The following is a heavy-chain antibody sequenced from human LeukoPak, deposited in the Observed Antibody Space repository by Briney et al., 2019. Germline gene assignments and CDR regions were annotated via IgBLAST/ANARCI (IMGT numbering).Heavy chain of an antibody. CDR3: ASRSGRGLDVMDV. D-gene: IGHD1-26*01. Sequence: GESLKISCKGSGYSFTSYWIGWVRQMPGKGLEWMGIIYPGDSDTTYSPSFQCQVTISADKSISTAYVQWSSLKASDTAMYYCASRSGRGLDVMDVWGLGTMVTVSS. J-gene: IGHJ6*02. CDR2: IYPGDSDT. CDR1: GYSFTSYW. V-gene: IGHV5-51*01.